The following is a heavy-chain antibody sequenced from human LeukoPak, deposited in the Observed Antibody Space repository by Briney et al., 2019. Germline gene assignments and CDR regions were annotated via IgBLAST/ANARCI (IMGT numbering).Heavy chain of an antibody. Sequence: SETLSLTCTVSGGSISSYYWSWIRQPPGKGLEWIGYIYYSGSTNYNPSLKSRVTISVDTSKDQFSLKLSSVTAADTAVYYCARGLIAAAGSYNWFDPWGQGTLVTVSS. CDR1: GGSISSYY. D-gene: IGHD6-13*01. J-gene: IGHJ5*02. CDR3: ARGLIAAAGSYNWFDP. V-gene: IGHV4-59*01. CDR2: IYYSGST.